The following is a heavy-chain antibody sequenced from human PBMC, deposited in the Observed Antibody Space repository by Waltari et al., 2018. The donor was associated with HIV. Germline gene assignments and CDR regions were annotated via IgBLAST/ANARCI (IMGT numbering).Heavy chain of an antibody. J-gene: IGHJ6*02. Sequence: QVQWLQSGADDNQPRASLEVSCMVSVYASATYDVNWVRQATGQGPEWMGRMRPNRGNTIYEQNLQGGVTIARDTSIRTVYMELRTLTSEVTAVYFCARGRSVIMDVWGQGTTVSVTS. V-gene: IGHV1-8*01. CDR1: VYASATYD. D-gene: IGHD2-21*01. CDR2: MRPNRGNT. CDR3: ARGRSVIMDV.